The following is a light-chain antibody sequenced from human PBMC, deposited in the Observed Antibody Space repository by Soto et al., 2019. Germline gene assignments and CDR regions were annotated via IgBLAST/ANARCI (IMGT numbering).Light chain of an antibody. J-gene: IGLJ2*01. CDR2: EVS. CDR1: SSDVGGHDY. V-gene: IGLV2-14*01. CDR3: SSYTNSGSV. Sequence: QSALTQPASVSGSPGQSITISCNGTSSDVGGHDYVSWYQQHPGKAPKLTIFEVSNRPSGVSNRFSGSKSGNTASLTISGLQAEDEADYYCSSYTNSGSVFGGGTKLTVL.